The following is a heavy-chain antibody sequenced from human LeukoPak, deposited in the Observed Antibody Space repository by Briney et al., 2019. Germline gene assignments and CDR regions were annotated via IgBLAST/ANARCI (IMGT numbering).Heavy chain of an antibody. V-gene: IGHV3-74*01. D-gene: IGHD3-22*01. CDR1: GFTFSSYW. J-gene: IGHJ4*02. CDR2: INSDGSRT. Sequence: PGGSLRLSCAASGFTFSSYWMHWVRPAPGKGLVWVSRINSDGSRTSYADSVKGRFTTSRDNAKNTLYLQMNSLRAEDTAVYYCARDLRGDLYYYDSSGYQPLDYWGRGTLVTVSS. CDR3: ARDLRGDLYYYDSSGYQPLDY.